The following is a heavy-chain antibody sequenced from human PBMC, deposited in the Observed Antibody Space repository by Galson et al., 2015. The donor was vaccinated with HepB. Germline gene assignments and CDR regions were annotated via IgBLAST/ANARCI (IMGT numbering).Heavy chain of an antibody. CDR1: GFTFSDYS. Sequence: SLRLSCAASGFTFSDYSMNGVRQAPGKGLEWVSYISSGSSTVHYVDSVKGRFTISRDNAKNSLYLQMNSLRDEDTAVYYCARDRVPGYYKRYDHYGMDVWGQGTTVTVSS. CDR2: ISSGSSTV. J-gene: IGHJ6*02. D-gene: IGHD3-9*01. CDR3: ARDRVPGYYKRYDHYGMDV. V-gene: IGHV3-48*02.